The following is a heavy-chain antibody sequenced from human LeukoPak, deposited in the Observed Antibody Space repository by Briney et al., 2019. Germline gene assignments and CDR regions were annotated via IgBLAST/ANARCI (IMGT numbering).Heavy chain of an antibody. Sequence: PGGSLRLSCTASGFTFSSYAMHWVRQVPGKGLEWVAVISYDGSNKYYADSVKGRFTISRDNSKNTLYLQMNSLRAEDTAVYYCARGRYCSGGSCYLATNNWFDPWGQGTLVTVSS. V-gene: IGHV3-30*04. D-gene: IGHD2-15*01. CDR1: GFTFSSYA. J-gene: IGHJ5*02. CDR2: ISYDGSNK. CDR3: ARGRYCSGGSCYLATNNWFDP.